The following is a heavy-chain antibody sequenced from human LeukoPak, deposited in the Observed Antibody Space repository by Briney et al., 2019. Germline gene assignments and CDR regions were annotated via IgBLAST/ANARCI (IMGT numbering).Heavy chain of an antibody. CDR3: AKNTPRGYDFDS. V-gene: IGHV3-48*01. Sequence: PGGSLRLSCVASGFSLGDHGMSWVRQAPGKGLEWISYSKSEGTTTSYADSVKGRFTTSRDNSRNTLYVEMNSLRAEDTAIYYCAKNTPRGYDFDSWGQGALVTVSS. J-gene: IGHJ5*01. CDR1: GFSLGDHG. CDR2: SKSEGTTT. D-gene: IGHD5-12*01.